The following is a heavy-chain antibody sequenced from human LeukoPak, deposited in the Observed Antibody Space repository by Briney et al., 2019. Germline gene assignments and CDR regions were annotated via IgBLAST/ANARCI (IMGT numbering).Heavy chain of an antibody. CDR3: ARAPRGGATEIDY. CDR2: IYSGGST. J-gene: IGHJ4*02. D-gene: IGHD1-26*01. CDR1: GFNFANHA. V-gene: IGHV3-53*05. Sequence: GGSLRLTCAASGFNFANHAMSWVRQTPGKGLEWVSVIYSGGSTYYADSVKGRFTISRDNSKNTLYLQMNSLRAEDTAVYYCARAPRGGATEIDYWGQGTLVTVSS.